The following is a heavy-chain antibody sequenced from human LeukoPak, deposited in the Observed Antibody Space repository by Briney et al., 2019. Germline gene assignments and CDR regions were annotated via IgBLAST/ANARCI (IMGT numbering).Heavy chain of an antibody. CDR1: GFTFSSYA. CDR3: ARVSVGGATIPPDY. V-gene: IGHV3-30*04. Sequence: GGSLRLSCAASGFTFSSYAMHWVRQAPGKGLEWVAVISYDGSNKYYADSVKGRFTISRENSKNTLYLQMNSLRAEDTAVCYCARVSVGGATIPPDYWGQGTLVTVSS. D-gene: IGHD5-24*01. J-gene: IGHJ4*02. CDR2: ISYDGSNK.